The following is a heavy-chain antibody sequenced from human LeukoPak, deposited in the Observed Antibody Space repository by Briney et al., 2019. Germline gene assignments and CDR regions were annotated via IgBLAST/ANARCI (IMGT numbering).Heavy chain of an antibody. CDR3: AGNSIAAAGTAGYYYGMDV. V-gene: IGHV4-39*01. Sequence: SETLSLTCTVSGGSISSSSYYWGWIRQPPGKGLECIGSIYYSGSTYYNPSLKSRVTISVDTSKNQFSLKLSSVTAADTAVYYCAGNSIAAAGTAGYYYGMDVWGQGTTVTVSS. D-gene: IGHD6-13*01. CDR2: IYYSGST. CDR1: GGSISSSSYY. J-gene: IGHJ6*02.